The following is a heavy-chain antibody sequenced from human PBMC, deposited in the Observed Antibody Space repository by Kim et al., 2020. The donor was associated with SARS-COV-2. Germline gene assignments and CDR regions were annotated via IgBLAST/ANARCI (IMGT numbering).Heavy chain of an antibody. J-gene: IGHJ6*02. CDR2: INAGNGNT. Sequence: ASVKVSCKASGYTFTSYAMHWVRQAPGQRLEWMGWINAGNGNTKYSQKFQGRVTITRDTSASTAYMELSSLRSEDTAVYYCARDRKAAAGNDHYYYYGMDVWGQGTTVTVSS. V-gene: IGHV1-3*01. CDR3: ARDRKAAAGNDHYYYYGMDV. CDR1: GYTFTSYA. D-gene: IGHD6-13*01.